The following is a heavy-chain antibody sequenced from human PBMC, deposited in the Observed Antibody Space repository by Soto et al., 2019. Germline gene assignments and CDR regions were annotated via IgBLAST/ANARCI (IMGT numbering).Heavy chain of an antibody. CDR1: GFTFSSYW. V-gene: IGHV3-74*01. J-gene: IGHJ4*02. Sequence: PGGSLRLSCAASGFTFSSYWMHWVRQAPGKGLVWVSRINSDGSTTSYADSVKGRFTISRDNAKNTLYLQMNSLRAEDTAVYYFARVGIRVYHFDYCGQGTLVTGSS. CDR3: ARVGIRVYHFDY. CDR2: INSDGSTT. D-gene: IGHD3-10*01.